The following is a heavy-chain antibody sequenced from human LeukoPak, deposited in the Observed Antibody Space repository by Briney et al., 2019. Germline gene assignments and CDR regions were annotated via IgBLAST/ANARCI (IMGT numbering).Heavy chain of an antibody. V-gene: IGHV1-46*03. CDR3: ARGPGGYYDSSGLYYFDY. Sequence: ASVKVSCKASGSTVSTYYMHWVRQAPGQGLEWMGIINPCVGSTGTEQKSQGRVTMARDTSTSTVCMELSSLRSEHTAVYYCARGPGGYYDSSGLYYFDYWGQGTLVTVSS. CDR1: GSTVSTYY. D-gene: IGHD3-22*01. J-gene: IGHJ4*02. CDR2: INPCVGST.